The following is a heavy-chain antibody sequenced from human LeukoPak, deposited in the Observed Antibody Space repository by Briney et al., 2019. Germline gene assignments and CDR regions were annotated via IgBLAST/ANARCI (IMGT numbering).Heavy chain of an antibody. CDR2: IKRDGSGE. CDR3: ASLLGDKTIFDF. D-gene: IGHD1-26*01. CDR1: GLIFGSRW. V-gene: IGHV3-7*01. J-gene: IGHJ4*02. Sequence: GGSLRLSCAASGLIFGSRWVSWIRQAPGKGLEGVANIKRDGSGEYYLDSVKGRFTISRDNAKNSLYLQMNSLRAEDTAVYYCASLLGDKTIFDFWGQGTLVTVSS.